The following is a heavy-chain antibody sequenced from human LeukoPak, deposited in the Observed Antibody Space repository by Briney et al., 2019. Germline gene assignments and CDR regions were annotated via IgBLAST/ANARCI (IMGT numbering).Heavy chain of an antibody. Sequence: GESLKISCKASGYSFNTYWIGWVRQMPGKGLEWMGIIYPGDSNSRYSPSSQGQVTVSADKSINTAYLQWSSLKASDTAMYFCARLWEGYCSSNSCYPDYWGQGTLVTVSS. CDR2: IYPGDSNS. D-gene: IGHD2-2*01. V-gene: IGHV5-51*01. CDR3: ARLWEGYCSSNSCYPDY. J-gene: IGHJ4*02. CDR1: GYSFNTYW.